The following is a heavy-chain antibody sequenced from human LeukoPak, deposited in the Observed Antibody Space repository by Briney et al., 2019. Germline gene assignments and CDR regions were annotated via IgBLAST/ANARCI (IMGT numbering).Heavy chain of an antibody. CDR3: AKGRWVQPAGYLDF. J-gene: IGHJ4*02. D-gene: IGHD5-24*01. Sequence: GGSLRLSCAASGFTFWNYAITWVRQAPGKGLEWVSTISGSGANTYYADSVRGRFTISRDNSKNTLYLQMNSLRAEDTAVYYCAKGRWVQPAGYLDFSGQGTLVTVSA. V-gene: IGHV3-23*01. CDR1: GFTFWNYA. CDR2: ISGSGANT.